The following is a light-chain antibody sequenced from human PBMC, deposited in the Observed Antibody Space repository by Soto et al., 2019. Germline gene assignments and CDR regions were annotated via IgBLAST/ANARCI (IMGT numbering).Light chain of an antibody. CDR3: LQDYNLLT. J-gene: IGKJ4*01. CDR2: AAS. CDR1: QGIRND. Sequence: AIQMTQSPSSLSASVGDRVTITCRASQGIRNDLGWYQQKPGKAPKLLIYAASSLQSGVPSRFSGSGSGTDFTLTISSLQPEDFATYYCLQDYNLLTFGGGTKADIK. V-gene: IGKV1-6*01.